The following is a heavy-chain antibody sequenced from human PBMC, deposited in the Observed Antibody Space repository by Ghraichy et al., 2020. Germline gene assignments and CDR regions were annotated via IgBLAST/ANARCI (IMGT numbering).Heavy chain of an antibody. CDR2: IYYRGST. CDR3: ARHGYSNYVHAFDI. Sequence: SETLSLTCTVSGGSISSSSYYWGWIRPPPGKGLEWIWSIYYRGSTYYNPSIKSRVTLSVDTSKNQLSLKLSSVTAADTAVYCCARHGYSNYVHAFDIWGQGTMVTVSS. D-gene: IGHD4-11*01. V-gene: IGHV4-39*01. J-gene: IGHJ3*02. CDR1: GGSISSSSYY.